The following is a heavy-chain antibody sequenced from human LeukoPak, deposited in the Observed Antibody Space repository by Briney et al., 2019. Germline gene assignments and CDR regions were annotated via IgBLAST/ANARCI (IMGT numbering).Heavy chain of an antibody. J-gene: IGHJ5*02. CDR3: ARGGYYGSGNDFRFDP. V-gene: IGHV1-8*01. CDR2: INPNSGNT. CDR1: GYTFTSYD. Sequence: ASVKVSCKASGYTFTSYDINWVRQATGQGLEWMGWINPNSGNTGYAHKFQGRVTMTRNTSISTAYMELSSLRSEDTAVYYCARGGYYGSGNDFRFDPWGQGTLVTVSS. D-gene: IGHD3-10*01.